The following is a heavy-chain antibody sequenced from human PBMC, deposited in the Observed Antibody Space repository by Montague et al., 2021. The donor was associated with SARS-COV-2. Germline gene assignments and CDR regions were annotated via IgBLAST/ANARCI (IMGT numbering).Heavy chain of an antibody. D-gene: IGHD3-22*01. Sequence: SETLSLTCGVSGGTLSGYHRSWIRQPPGKGLELIWEIGPSGSTNYNPSLKSRVIISLDTSKNQFSLKLSSVTAADTAVYYCARGLIDITMMVVVFTGASLYFDYWGQGILVTVSS. J-gene: IGHJ4*02. V-gene: IGHV4-34*01. CDR1: GGTLSGYH. CDR2: IGPSGST. CDR3: ARGLIDITMMVVVFTGASLYFDY.